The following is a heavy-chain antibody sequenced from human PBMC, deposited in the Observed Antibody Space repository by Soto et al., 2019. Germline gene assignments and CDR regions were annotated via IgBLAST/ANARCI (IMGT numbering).Heavy chain of an antibody. CDR2: ISGSGGST. J-gene: IGHJ4*02. CDR1: GFTFSSYA. D-gene: IGHD4-17*01. Sequence: EVQLLESGGGLVQPGGSLRLSCAASGFTFSSYAMSWVRQAPGKGLEWVSAISGSGGSTYYADSVKGRFTISRDNSKNTLYLQMNSLRAEDAAVYYCAKDHGYGDEGADYWGQGTLVTVSS. CDR3: AKDHGYGDEGADY. V-gene: IGHV3-23*01.